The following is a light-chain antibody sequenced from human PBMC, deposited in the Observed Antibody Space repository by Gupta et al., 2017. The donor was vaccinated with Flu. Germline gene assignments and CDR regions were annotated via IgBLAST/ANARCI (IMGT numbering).Light chain of an antibody. J-gene: IGLJ1*01. CDR3: QVWDSSSDHFV. Sequence: GKTARITGGGNNIGSKTVHWYQQKPGQDPVMVVYDDGGRPSGIVERFSGCNSGNKATLTISRVEAGDEADDYCQVWDSSSDHFVFGGGTKVTVL. CDR2: DDG. CDR1: NIGSKT. V-gene: IGLV3-21*03.